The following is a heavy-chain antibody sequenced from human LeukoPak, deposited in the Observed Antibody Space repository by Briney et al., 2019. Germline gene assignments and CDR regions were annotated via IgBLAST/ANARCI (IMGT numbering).Heavy chain of an antibody. J-gene: IGHJ5*02. D-gene: IGHD6-19*01. Sequence: SETLSLTCRDYGGSSSNYYWSWIRQPPGKGLEWIGEINHSGSTNYNPSLKSRVTISVDTSKNQFSLKLSSVTAADTAVYYCARVGRGWYRIDPWGQGTLVTVSS. CDR2: INHSGST. CDR3: ARVGRGWYRIDP. CDR1: GGSSSNYY. V-gene: IGHV4-34*01.